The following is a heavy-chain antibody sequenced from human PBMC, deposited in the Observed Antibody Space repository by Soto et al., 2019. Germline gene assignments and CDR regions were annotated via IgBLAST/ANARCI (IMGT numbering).Heavy chain of an antibody. V-gene: IGHV1-46*01. D-gene: IGHD2-15*01. CDR2: INPSGGST. CDR1: GYTFTSYY. J-gene: IGHJ5*02. CDR3: ARGAPGDIVVVVAATHNWFDP. Sequence: ASVKVSCKASGYTFTSYYMHWVRQAPGQGLEWMGIINPSGGSTSYAQKFQGRVTMTRDTPTSTVYMELSSLRSEDTAVYYCARGAPGDIVVVVAATHNWFDPWGQGTLVTVSS.